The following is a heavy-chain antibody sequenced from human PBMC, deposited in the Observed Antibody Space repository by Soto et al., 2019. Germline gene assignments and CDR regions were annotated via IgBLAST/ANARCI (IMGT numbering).Heavy chain of an antibody. CDR1: GGTINSYG. Sequence: QVQLVQSGAEVKRPGSSVKVSCKASGGTINSYGINWVRQAPGQGLEWMGRIIPIVGIANYAQKFQGRVTITADKSTSTAYMELSSLRSEDTALSYCTRDRFWGQGTLVTVSS. D-gene: IGHD3-3*01. CDR2: IIPIVGIA. CDR3: TRDRF. J-gene: IGHJ4*02. V-gene: IGHV1-69*04.